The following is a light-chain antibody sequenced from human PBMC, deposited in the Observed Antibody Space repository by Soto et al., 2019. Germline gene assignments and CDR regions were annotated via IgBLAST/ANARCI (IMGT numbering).Light chain of an antibody. CDR1: SSDVGTYNF. V-gene: IGLV2-14*01. Sequence: QSALTQSASVSGSPGQSITISCTGTSSDVGTYNFVSWYRQHPVKAPILIIFDVSSRPSGISNRFSGSKSGNTASLTISGVQAEDEADYYCSSYANSDTVIFGGGTKVTVL. CDR2: DVS. CDR3: SSYANSDTVI. J-gene: IGLJ2*01.